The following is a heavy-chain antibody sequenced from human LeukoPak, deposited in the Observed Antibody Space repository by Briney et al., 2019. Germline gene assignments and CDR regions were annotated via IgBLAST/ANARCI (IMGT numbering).Heavy chain of an antibody. Sequence: SETLSLTCTVSGGSISGYYWSWIRQPPGKGLEWIGYIYYSGSTNYNPSLKSRVTISVDTSKNQFSLKLSSVTAADTAVYYCARAPGGLTGYNFDYWGQGTLVTVSS. CDR2: IYYSGST. V-gene: IGHV4-59*01. D-gene: IGHD3-9*01. CDR3: ARAPGGLTGYNFDY. J-gene: IGHJ4*02. CDR1: GGSISGYY.